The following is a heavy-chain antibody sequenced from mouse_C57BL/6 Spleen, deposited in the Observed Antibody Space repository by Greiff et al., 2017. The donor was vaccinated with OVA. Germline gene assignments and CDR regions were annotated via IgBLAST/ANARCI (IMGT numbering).Heavy chain of an antibody. D-gene: IGHD1-2*01. J-gene: IGHJ4*01. V-gene: IGHV1-26*01. Sequence: VQLQQSGPELVKPGASVKISCKASGYTFTDYYMNWVKQSHGKSLEWIGDINPNNGGTSYNQKFKGKATLTVDKSSSTAYMELRSLTSEDSAVYYCARVDYYGLYAMDYWGQGTSVTVSS. CDR2: INPNNGGT. CDR3: ARVDYYGLYAMDY. CDR1: GYTFTDYY.